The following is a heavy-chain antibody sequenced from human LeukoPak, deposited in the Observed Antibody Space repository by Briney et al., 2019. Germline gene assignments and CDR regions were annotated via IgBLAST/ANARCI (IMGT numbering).Heavy chain of an antibody. V-gene: IGHV3-30*04. CDR3: AREAYSSGRAGVFDI. Sequence: GTSLSLSCAASGLTLSTSILHWVRQAPGKGLEWVALISHDERNKHYPDSVKGRFTISRDDSKNTVYLQINSLTTDDSAMYYCAREAYSSGRAGVFDIWGQGTMVTVSS. CDR2: ISHDERNK. D-gene: IGHD6-25*01. CDR1: GLTLSTSI. J-gene: IGHJ3*02.